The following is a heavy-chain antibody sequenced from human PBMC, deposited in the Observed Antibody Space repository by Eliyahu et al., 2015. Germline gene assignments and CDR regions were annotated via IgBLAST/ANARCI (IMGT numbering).Heavy chain of an antibody. Sequence: QVQLIQSGTEVKXPGASVXXSCKTSGYNFTNYGISWVRQSLGQGLEWMGWISGYNGNSRXTQSLQDRVTMTIDTSTNTVFLELKSLKSDDTGIYYCARDRGLGMDSWGQGTLVAVSX. D-gene: IGHD5-24*01. CDR1: GYNFTNYG. V-gene: IGHV1-18*01. J-gene: IGHJ4*02. CDR3: ARDRGLGMDS. CDR2: ISGYNGNS.